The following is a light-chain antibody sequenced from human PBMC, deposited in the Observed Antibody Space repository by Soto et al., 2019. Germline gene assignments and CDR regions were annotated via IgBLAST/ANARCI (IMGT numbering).Light chain of an antibody. CDR2: DAS. J-gene: IGKJ5*01. CDR3: QQYGFSPIS. Sequence: EVVLTHSPGTLSLSPWEGVTLSCSASQTVTNDYLAWYQQKDGQAPRLLIYDASTRATGVPDRFSGSGSGPEYTLTITRLEPEDFAVYSCQQYGFSPISFGQGTRLEIK. CDR1: QTVTNDY. V-gene: IGKV3-20*01.